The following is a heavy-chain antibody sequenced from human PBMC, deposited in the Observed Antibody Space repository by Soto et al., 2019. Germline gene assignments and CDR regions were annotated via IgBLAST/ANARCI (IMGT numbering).Heavy chain of an antibody. Sequence: EVQLVESGGGLVQPGGSLRLSCVASGFTFSTYRMDWVRQAPGKGLEWVSYIISTGKTMQYADSVKGRFTISRDNAKSSLYLQMNSLRDEDTAVCYCARERRFLDDLWGMDVWGQGTTVTVSS. CDR2: IISTGKTM. V-gene: IGHV3-48*02. J-gene: IGHJ6*02. CDR1: GFTFSTYR. CDR3: ARERRFLDDLWGMDV. D-gene: IGHD3-3*01.